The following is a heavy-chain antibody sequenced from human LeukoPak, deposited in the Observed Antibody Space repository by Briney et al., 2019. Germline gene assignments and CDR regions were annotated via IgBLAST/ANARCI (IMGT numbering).Heavy chain of an antibody. D-gene: IGHD3-16*02. CDR1: GGSFSGYY. CDR3: AREGDWGVWGSYRRRGIAY. J-gene: IGHJ4*02. V-gene: IGHV4-34*01. Sequence: PSETLSLTCAVYGGSFSGYYWSWIRQPPGKGLEWIGEINHSGSTNYNPSLKSRVTISVDTSKNQFSLKLSSVTAADTAVYYCAREGDWGVWGSYRRRGIAYWGQGTLVTVSS. CDR2: INHSGST.